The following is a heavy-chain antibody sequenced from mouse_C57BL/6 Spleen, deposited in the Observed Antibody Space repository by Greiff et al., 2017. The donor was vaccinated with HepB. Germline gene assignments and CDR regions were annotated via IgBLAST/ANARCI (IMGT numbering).Heavy chain of an antibody. D-gene: IGHD2-9*01. J-gene: IGHJ2*01. V-gene: IGHV3-6*01. CDR3: ARTYYGYDEEVFDY. CDR2: ISYDGSN. Sequence: DVQLQESGPGLVKPSQSLSLTCSVTGYSITSGYYWNWIRQFPGNKLEWMGYISYDGSNNYNPSLKNRISITRDTSKNQFFLKLNSVTTEDTATYYCARTYYGYDEEVFDYWGQGTTLTVSS. CDR1: GYSITSGYY.